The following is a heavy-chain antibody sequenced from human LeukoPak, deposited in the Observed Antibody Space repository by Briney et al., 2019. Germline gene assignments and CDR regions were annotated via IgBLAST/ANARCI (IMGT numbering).Heavy chain of an antibody. V-gene: IGHV4-4*07. Sequence: PSETLSLTCTFSGGSISIYYWSWIRQPAGKGLEWIGRFYSSGTTNYNPSLKSRFTISRDNAKNSLYLQMHSLRAEDTALYYCAREFHYYYYMDVWGKGTTVTVSS. D-gene: IGHD2-21*01. CDR3: AREFHYYYYMDV. CDR2: FYSSGTT. J-gene: IGHJ6*03. CDR1: GGSISIYY.